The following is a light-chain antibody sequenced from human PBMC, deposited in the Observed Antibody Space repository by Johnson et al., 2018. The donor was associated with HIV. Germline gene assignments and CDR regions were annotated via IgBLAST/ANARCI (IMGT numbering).Light chain of an antibody. CDR1: SSNIGNNY. Sequence: QSVLTQPPSVSAAPGQTVTISCSGSSSNIGNNYVSWYQQLPGTAPKLLIYDNNKRPSGIPDRSSGSKSGTSATLGITGLQTGDEADYYCGTWDSSLSAGVFGTGTKVTVL. J-gene: IGLJ1*01. CDR3: GTWDSSLSAGV. CDR2: DNN. V-gene: IGLV1-51*01.